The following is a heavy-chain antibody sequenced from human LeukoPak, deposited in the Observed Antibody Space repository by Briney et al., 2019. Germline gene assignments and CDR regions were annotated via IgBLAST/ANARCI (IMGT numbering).Heavy chain of an antibody. CDR2: IYYSGST. Sequence: SETLSLTCTVSGGSIGSTNYYWGWIRQPPGKGLEWIANIYYSGSTYYNPSLKSRVTISVDTSKNQFSLRLDSVTAADTAVYYCARALTTSDAFDIWGQGTMVTVSS. V-gene: IGHV4-39*07. J-gene: IGHJ3*02. CDR1: GGSIGSTNYY. CDR3: ARALTTSDAFDI. D-gene: IGHD1-14*01.